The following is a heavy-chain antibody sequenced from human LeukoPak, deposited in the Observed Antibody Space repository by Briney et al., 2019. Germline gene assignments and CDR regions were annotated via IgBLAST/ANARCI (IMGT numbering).Heavy chain of an antibody. CDR2: ISSSGSTI. Sequence: PGGSLRLSCAASGFTFSDYYMSWIRQAPGKGLEWVSYISSSGSTIYYADSVKGRFTISRDNAKNTLYLQMNSLRAEDTAVYYCARVTRGYCSGGSCYEGVYWGQGTLVTVSS. V-gene: IGHV3-11*04. CDR3: ARVTRGYCSGGSCYEGVY. CDR1: GFTFSDYY. D-gene: IGHD2-15*01. J-gene: IGHJ4*02.